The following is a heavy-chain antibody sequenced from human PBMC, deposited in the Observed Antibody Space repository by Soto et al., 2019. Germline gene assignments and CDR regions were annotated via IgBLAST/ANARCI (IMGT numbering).Heavy chain of an antibody. Sequence: SETLSLTCTVSGGSISINNYFWCWIRQPPGKGLEWIGTISYSGNTYYDPSLKSRVTISVDTSKNQFSLKLSSVTAADTAVYYCARHADLYYFDYWGQGTLVTVSS. CDR1: GGSISINNYF. CDR3: ARHADLYYFDY. CDR2: ISYSGNT. V-gene: IGHV4-39*01. J-gene: IGHJ4*02.